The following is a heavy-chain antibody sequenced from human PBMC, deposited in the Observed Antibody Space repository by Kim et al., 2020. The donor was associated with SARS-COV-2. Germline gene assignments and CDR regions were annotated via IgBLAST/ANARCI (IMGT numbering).Heavy chain of an antibody. V-gene: IGHV1-24*01. Sequence: PEEGETIYAQKFPGRVTMTEDTSTDTAYMELSSLRSEDTAVYYCVTLIAGYWGQGTLVTVSS. CDR2: PEEGET. D-gene: IGHD3-22*01. J-gene: IGHJ4*02. CDR3: VTLIAGY.